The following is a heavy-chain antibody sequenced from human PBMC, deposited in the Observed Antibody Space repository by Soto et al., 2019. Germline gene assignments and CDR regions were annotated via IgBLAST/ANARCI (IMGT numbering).Heavy chain of an antibody. V-gene: IGHV4-59*08. Sequence: SETLSLTCTVSGDSISGYYWSWIRQPPGKGLEWIGYIYYSGSTYYNPSLKSRVTISVDTSKNQFSLKLSSVTAADTAVYYCARVGGFGATTIDYWGQGTLVTVSS. CDR1: GDSISGYY. CDR3: ARVGGFGATTIDY. J-gene: IGHJ4*02. D-gene: IGHD3-10*01. CDR2: IYYSGST.